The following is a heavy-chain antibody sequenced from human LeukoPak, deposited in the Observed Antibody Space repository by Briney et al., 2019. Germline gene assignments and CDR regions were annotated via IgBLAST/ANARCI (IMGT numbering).Heavy chain of an antibody. J-gene: IGHJ4*02. Sequence: ASVKVSCKASGGTFSSYAISWVRQAPGQGLEWMGRIIPILGIANYAQKFQGRVTITADKSTSTAYMGLSSLRSEDTAVYYCARDPRGIADDFDYWGQGTLVTVSS. CDR1: GGTFSSYA. CDR2: IIPILGIA. V-gene: IGHV1-69*04. D-gene: IGHD6-13*01. CDR3: ARDPRGIADDFDY.